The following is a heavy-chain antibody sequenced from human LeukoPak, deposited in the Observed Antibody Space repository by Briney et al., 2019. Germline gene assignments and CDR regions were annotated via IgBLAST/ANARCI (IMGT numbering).Heavy chain of an antibody. V-gene: IGHV3-64*01. CDR3: ARGSRGSFLYYFDY. CDR2: ISSNGGST. CDR1: GFTFSSYA. D-gene: IGHD2-15*01. J-gene: IGHJ4*02. Sequence: GGSLRLSCAASGFTFSSYAMHWVRQAPGKGLEYVSAISSNGGSTYYANSVKGRFTISRDNSKNTLYLQMGSLRAEDMAVYYCARGSRGSFLYYFDYWGQGTLVTVSS.